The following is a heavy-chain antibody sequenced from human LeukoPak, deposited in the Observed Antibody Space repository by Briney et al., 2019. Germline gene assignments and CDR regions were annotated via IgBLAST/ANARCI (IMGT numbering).Heavy chain of an antibody. V-gene: IGHV4-59*01. CDR3: AREKDYDSSGYYRTPYFDY. D-gene: IGHD3-22*01. Sequence: KPSETLSLTCTASGGSISSYYWSWIRQPPGKGLEWIGYIYYSGSTNYNPSLKSRVTISVDTSKNQFSLKLSSVTAADTAVYYCAREKDYDSSGYYRTPYFDYWGQGTLVTVSS. J-gene: IGHJ4*02. CDR2: IYYSGST. CDR1: GGSISSYY.